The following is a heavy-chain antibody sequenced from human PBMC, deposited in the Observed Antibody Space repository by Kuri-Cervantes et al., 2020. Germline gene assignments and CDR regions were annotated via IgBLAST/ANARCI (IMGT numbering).Heavy chain of an antibody. CDR1: GFIFSSYG. J-gene: IGHJ3*02. CDR2: ISSTTKTI. D-gene: IGHD5-12*01. V-gene: IGHV3-48*01. Sequence: GGSLRLSCEASGFIFSSYGMTWVRQAPGKGLEWISYISSTTKTIYYADSVKGRFTISRDNAKNLLYLQMYSLRAEDTAVYYCARDGGYDASDIWGQGTMVTVSS. CDR3: ARDGGYDASDI.